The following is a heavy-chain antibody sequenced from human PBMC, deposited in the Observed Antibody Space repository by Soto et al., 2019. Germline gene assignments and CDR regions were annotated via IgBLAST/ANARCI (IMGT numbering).Heavy chain of an antibody. V-gene: IGHV3-23*01. J-gene: IGHJ6*02. D-gene: IGHD3-10*01. Sequence: GESLKISCAASGFTFRNYAMIWVRQAPGKGLEWVSAISGSGGRTYYEDSVKGRFTISRDNSKNTLFLQMNSLRAEDTAEYYCARTSDYYGPGSRKVRDYYFYGMDVWGQGTTVTVSS. CDR3: ARTSDYYGPGSRKVRDYYFYGMDV. CDR1: GFTFRNYA. CDR2: ISGSGGRT.